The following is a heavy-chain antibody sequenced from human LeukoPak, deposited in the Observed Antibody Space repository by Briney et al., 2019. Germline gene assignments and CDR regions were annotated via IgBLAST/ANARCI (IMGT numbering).Heavy chain of an antibody. CDR2: IIPIFGTA. Sequence: SVKVSCTASGGTFSSYAISWVRQAPGQGLEWMGGIIPIFGTANYAQKFQGRVTITADESTSTAYMELSSLRSEDTAVYYCARAPLRPNDWYYFDYWGQGTLVTVSS. CDR3: ARAPLRPNDWYYFDY. CDR1: GGTFSSYA. J-gene: IGHJ4*02. D-gene: IGHD3-9*01. V-gene: IGHV1-69*13.